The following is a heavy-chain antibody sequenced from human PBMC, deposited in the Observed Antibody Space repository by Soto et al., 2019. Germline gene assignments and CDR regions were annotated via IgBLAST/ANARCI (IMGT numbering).Heavy chain of an antibody. Sequence: GESLKISCAASGFTFSSYSMNWVRQAPGKGLEWVSYISSSSSTIYYADSVKGRFTISRDNAKNSLYLQMNSLRAEDTAVYYCARGAYYYDSSGLSYWGQGTLVTVSS. CDR3: ARGAYYYDSSGLSY. D-gene: IGHD3-22*01. V-gene: IGHV3-48*01. CDR1: GFTFSSYS. CDR2: ISSSSSTI. J-gene: IGHJ4*02.